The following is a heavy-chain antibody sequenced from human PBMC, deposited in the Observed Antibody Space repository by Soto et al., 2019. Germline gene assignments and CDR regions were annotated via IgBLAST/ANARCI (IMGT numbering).Heavy chain of an antibody. V-gene: IGHV4-39*01. CDR1: CGSINSSSYF. CDR3: ARHYSSGSRNWFDP. Sequence: SETLSLTCSFSCGSINSSSYFWGWVRQPPGKGLEWIGSIYYSGSTYYNPSLRSRVTISVDTSKNQFSLKLSSVTAADTAVFYCARHYSSGSRNWFDPWGQGTLVTVSS. D-gene: IGHD6-19*01. J-gene: IGHJ5*02. CDR2: IYYSGST.